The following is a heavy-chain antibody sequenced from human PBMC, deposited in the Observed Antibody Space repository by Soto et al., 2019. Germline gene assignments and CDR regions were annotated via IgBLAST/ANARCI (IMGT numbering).Heavy chain of an antibody. V-gene: IGHV2-70*11. Sequence: SGPTLVNPPQTLTLTCTFSGFSLSTSGMCVSWIRQPPGKALEWLARIDWDDDKYYSTSLKTRLTISKDTSKNQVVLTMTNMDPVDTATCYCARSTYYYDSSGYGFYYFDYWGQGTLVTVSS. CDR3: ARSTYYYDSSGYGFYYFDY. D-gene: IGHD3-22*01. CDR2: IDWDDDK. CDR1: GFSLSTSGMC. J-gene: IGHJ4*02.